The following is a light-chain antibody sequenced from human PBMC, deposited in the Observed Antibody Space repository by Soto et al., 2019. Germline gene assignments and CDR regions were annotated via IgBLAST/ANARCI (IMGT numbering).Light chain of an antibody. Sequence: QSVLTQPPSVSGTPGQRVTISCSGSSSNIGSNTVNWYQQFPGTAPKLLIYSNNQWPSGVPDRFSGSKSGTSASLAISGLQSEDEADYYCATWDDSLIGWVFVGGTKLTVL. CDR2: SNN. J-gene: IGLJ3*02. CDR1: SSNIGSNT. CDR3: ATWDDSLIGWV. V-gene: IGLV1-44*01.